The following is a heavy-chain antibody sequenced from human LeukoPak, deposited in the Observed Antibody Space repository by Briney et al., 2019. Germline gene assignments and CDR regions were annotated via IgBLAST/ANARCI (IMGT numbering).Heavy chain of an antibody. CDR3: AKDASSGTYFDY. CDR1: GLTFSSYD. J-gene: IGHJ4*02. V-gene: IGHV3-23*01. CDR2: ISGSGGST. Sequence: GGSLRLSCAASGLTFSSYDMSWVRRAPGKGLEWVSAISGSGGSTYYADSVKGRYTISRDKSKNTLYLQMNSLRAEDTALYYCAKDASSGTYFDYWGQGTLVTVSS. D-gene: IGHD1-1*01.